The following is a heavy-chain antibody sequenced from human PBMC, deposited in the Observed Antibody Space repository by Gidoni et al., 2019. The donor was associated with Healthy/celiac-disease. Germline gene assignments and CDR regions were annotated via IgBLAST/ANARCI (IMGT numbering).Heavy chain of an antibody. V-gene: IGHV3-23*01. CDR1: GFTFSSYA. J-gene: IGHJ6*02. D-gene: IGHD6-6*01. CDR2: ISGSGGST. Sequence: GFTFSSYAMSWVRQAPGKGLEWVSAISGSGGSTYYADSVKGRFTISRDNSKNTLYLQMNSLRAEDTAVYYCAKDLKGQLQDYYYGMDVWGQGTTVTVSS. CDR3: AKDLKGQLQDYYYGMDV.